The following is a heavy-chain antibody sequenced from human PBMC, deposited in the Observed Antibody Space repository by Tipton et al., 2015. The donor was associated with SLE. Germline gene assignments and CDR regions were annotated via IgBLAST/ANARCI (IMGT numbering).Heavy chain of an antibody. Sequence: SLRLSCSASGFTFSSYAMHWVRQAPGKGLEYVSAISSNGGSTYYADSVKGRFTISRDNSKNTLYLQMNSLRAEDTAVYYCAKEKIAVAGLAFDIWGQGTMVTVSS. V-gene: IGHV3-64*04. CDR3: AKEKIAVAGLAFDI. D-gene: IGHD6-19*01. CDR1: GFTFSSYA. CDR2: ISSNGGST. J-gene: IGHJ3*02.